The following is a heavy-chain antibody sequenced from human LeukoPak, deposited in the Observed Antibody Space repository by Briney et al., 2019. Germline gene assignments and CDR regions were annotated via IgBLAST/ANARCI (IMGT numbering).Heavy chain of an antibody. Sequence: GGSLRLSCAASGFTFSSYSMNWVRQAPGKGLEWVSYISSSSSAIYYADSVKGRFTISRDNAKNSLYLQMNSLRAEDTAVYYCARVTYDFWSSPTYYMDVWGKGTTVTVSS. V-gene: IGHV3-48*01. J-gene: IGHJ6*03. CDR2: ISSSSSAI. CDR1: GFTFSSYS. D-gene: IGHD3-3*01. CDR3: ARVTYDFWSSPTYYMDV.